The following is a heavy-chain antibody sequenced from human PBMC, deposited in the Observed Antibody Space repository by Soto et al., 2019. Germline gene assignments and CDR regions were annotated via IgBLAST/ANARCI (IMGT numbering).Heavy chain of an antibody. CDR1: GGTFSSFA. D-gene: IGHD2-21*01. Sequence: QVLLVQSGAEVKKPGSSVRVSCKTSGGTFSSFAISWVRLAPGQGLEWMGVIVPMFAAPTYAQKFQGRVSITADESTRTADMELSRLRSDDTAVYDCARDRVMRGNAYYYGMDVWGQGTTVTVSS. CDR2: IVPMFAAP. V-gene: IGHV1-69*12. CDR3: ARDRVMRGNAYYYGMDV. J-gene: IGHJ6*02.